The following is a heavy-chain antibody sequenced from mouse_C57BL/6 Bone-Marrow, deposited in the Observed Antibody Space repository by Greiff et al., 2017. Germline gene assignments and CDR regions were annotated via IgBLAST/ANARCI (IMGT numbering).Heavy chain of an antibody. V-gene: IGHV1-64*01. CDR2: IHPNSGST. Sequence: QVQLKQPGAELVKPGASAKLSCKASGYTFTSYWMHWVKQRPGQGLEWIGMIHPNSGSTNYNEKFKSKATLTVDKSSSTAYMQLSSLTSEDSAVYYCAREGIYYGNFWFAYWGQGTLVTVSA. CDR3: AREGIYYGNFWFAY. J-gene: IGHJ3*01. CDR1: GYTFTSYW. D-gene: IGHD2-1*01.